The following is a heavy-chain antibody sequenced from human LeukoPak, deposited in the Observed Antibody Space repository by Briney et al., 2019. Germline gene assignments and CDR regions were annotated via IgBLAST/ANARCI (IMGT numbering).Heavy chain of an antibody. D-gene: IGHD2-2*02. CDR2: ISVYNGNT. Sequence: ASVKVSCKASGYTFANFGITWVRQAPGQGLEWMGWISVYNGNTNYAQNLQGRVTLTTDTSTSTAYMELRSLRSDDAALYYCARTCSSSSCYMVHWGQGTLVTVSS. CDR1: GYTFANFG. CDR3: ARTCSSSSCYMVH. V-gene: IGHV1-18*01. J-gene: IGHJ4*02.